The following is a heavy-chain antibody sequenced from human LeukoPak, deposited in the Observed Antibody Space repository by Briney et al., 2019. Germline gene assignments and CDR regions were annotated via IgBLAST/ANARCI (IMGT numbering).Heavy chain of an antibody. CDR3: TRKLNWGPYWYFDL. D-gene: IGHD7-27*01. V-gene: IGHV3-49*04. CDR2: IRSKAYGGTT. J-gene: IGHJ2*01. CDR1: GFTFGDYA. Sequence: GGSLRLSCTASGFTFGDYAMSWVRQAPGKGLEWVGFIRSKAYGGTTEYAASVKGRFTISRDDSKSIAYLQMNSLKTEDTAVYYCTRKLNWGPYWYFDLWGRGTLVTVSS.